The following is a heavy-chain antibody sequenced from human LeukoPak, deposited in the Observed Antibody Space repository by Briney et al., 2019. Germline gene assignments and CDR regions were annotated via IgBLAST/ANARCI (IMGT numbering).Heavy chain of an antibody. CDR2: ISSTSTYI. J-gene: IGHJ5*02. CDR1: DLPPNPYA. D-gene: IGHD6-13*01. V-gene: IGHV3-21*01. CDR3: ARNPVRISGGGPHWFDP. Sequence: GGPLSLSVEAPDLPPNPYALNWFPKAQGKGLGWAYPISSTSTYIYYADSVKGRFTISRDNAKNSLYLQLNSLRAEDTAVYYCARNPVRISGGGPHWFDPWGQGTLVAVSS.